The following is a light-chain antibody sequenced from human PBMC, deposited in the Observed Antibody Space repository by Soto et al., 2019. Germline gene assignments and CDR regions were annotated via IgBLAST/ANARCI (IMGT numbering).Light chain of an antibody. J-gene: IGKJ5*01. CDR1: ESISNY. CDR2: DSF. Sequence: EIVLTQSPATLSLSPGERATLSCRASESISNYLAWYQQKPGQAPRLLIDDSFNRATAIPARFSGSGSGTHFTLAISSLEPEDSAVYYCQHKSAFGQGTRLEI. V-gene: IGKV3-11*01. CDR3: QHKSA.